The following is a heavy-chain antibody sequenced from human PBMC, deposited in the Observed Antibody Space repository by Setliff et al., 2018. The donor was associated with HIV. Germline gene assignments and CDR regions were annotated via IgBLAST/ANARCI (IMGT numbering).Heavy chain of an antibody. Sequence: SETLSLTCAVYGGSFSGYYWSWIRQPPGKGLEWIGEINHSGSTNYNPSLKSRVTISVDTSRNQFSLKLSSVTAADTAVFYCARGFPFCSGGNCRANYFDYWGQGTLVTVSS. J-gene: IGHJ4*02. V-gene: IGHV4-34*01. D-gene: IGHD2-15*01. CDR3: ARGFPFCSGGNCRANYFDY. CDR2: INHSGST. CDR1: GGSFSGYY.